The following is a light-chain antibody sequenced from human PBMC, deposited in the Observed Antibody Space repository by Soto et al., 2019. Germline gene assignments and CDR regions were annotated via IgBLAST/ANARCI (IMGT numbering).Light chain of an antibody. J-gene: IGLJ1*01. Sequence: QPALTQPASVNRSPGQSITISRTGTSSDVGGYNYVSWYQQHPGKAPKLMIYDVSNRPSGVSNRFSGSKSGNTASLTISGLQAEDEADYYCSSYTSSSTLYVFGTGT. CDR1: SSDVGGYNY. CDR3: SSYTSSSTLYV. CDR2: DVS. V-gene: IGLV2-14*01.